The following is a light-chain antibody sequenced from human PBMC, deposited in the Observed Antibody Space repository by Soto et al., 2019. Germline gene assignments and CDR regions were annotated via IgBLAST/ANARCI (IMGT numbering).Light chain of an antibody. CDR1: QSVLYSSNNKNY. Sequence: DIVMTQSPDSLAVSLGERATINCKSSQSVLYSSNNKNYLAWYQQKQRQPPKLLIYWASTRESVVPDRCSVSGSGTELTLTISSLQAEDVAVYYCEQYYSTPYTFGQGTKLEIK. J-gene: IGKJ2*01. CDR3: EQYYSTPYT. V-gene: IGKV4-1*01. CDR2: WAS.